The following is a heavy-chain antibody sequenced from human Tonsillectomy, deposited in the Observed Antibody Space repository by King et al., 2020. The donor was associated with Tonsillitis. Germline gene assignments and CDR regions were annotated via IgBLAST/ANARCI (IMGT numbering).Heavy chain of an antibody. CDR3: AKSYDSSGWNYHNYMDV. J-gene: IGHJ6*03. D-gene: IGHD3-22*01. Sequence: EVQLVESGGGLVQPGGSLRLSCVASGFIFSSYAISWVRQAPGKGLEWVSTISGVCGSTYYADSVKGRVTISRDNSKKTLDLQMNSLRVEDTAVYYCAKSYDSSGWNYHNYMDVWGKGTTVTVSS. V-gene: IGHV3-23*04. CDR1: GFIFSSYA. CDR2: ISGVCGST.